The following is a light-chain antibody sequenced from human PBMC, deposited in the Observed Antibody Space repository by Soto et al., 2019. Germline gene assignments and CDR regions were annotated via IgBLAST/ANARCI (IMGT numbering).Light chain of an antibody. Sequence: EIVLTQSPGTLSLSPGERATLSCRASQSVTSSYLAWYQQKPGQAPRLLIYAASSRATGITARFSGSGSGTDFTLTISRLEPEDFAVYYCQQFGISPYSFGQGTNLEIK. CDR3: QQFGISPYS. J-gene: IGKJ2*03. CDR1: QSVTSSY. V-gene: IGKV3-20*01. CDR2: AAS.